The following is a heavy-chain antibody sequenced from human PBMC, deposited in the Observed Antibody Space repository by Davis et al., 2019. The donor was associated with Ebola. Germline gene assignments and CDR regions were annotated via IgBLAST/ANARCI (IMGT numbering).Heavy chain of an antibody. CDR2: IYSGGST. CDR3: ARDKPFSSTSSVYYGMDV. CDR1: GFTVSSNY. J-gene: IGHJ6*02. D-gene: IGHD2-2*01. Sequence: GESLKISCAASGFTVSSNYMSWVRQAPGKGLEWVSVIYSGGSTYYADSVKGRFTISRDNSKNTLYLQMNSLRAEDTAVYYCARDKPFSSTSSVYYGMDVWGQGTTVTVSS. V-gene: IGHV3-66*02.